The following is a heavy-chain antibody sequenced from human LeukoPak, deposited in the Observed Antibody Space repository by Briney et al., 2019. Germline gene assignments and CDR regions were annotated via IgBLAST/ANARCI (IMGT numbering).Heavy chain of an antibody. CDR3: ARRSGIAVAGAFDY. V-gene: IGHV3-53*01. Sequence: PGGSLRLSCAASGFTVGSNYMSWVRQAPGKGLEWVSVIYSGGSRYYADSVKGRFTISRDNSKNTLYLQMNSLRAEDTAVYYCARRSGIAVAGAFDYWGQGTLVTVSS. CDR1: GFTVGSNY. J-gene: IGHJ4*02. CDR2: IYSGGSR. D-gene: IGHD6-19*01.